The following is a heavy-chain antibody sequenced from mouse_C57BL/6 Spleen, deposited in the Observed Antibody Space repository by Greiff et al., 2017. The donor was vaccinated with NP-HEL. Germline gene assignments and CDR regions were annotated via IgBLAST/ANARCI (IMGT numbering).Heavy chain of an antibody. D-gene: IGHD1-1*01. CDR2: INPNNGGT. Sequence: EVQLQQSGPELVKPGASVKIPCKASGYTFTDYNMDWVKQSHGKSLEWIGDINPNNGGTIYNQKFKGKATLTVDKSSSTAYMELRSLTSEDTAVYYCARFHYYGSSYPYFDYWGQGTTLTVSS. V-gene: IGHV1-18*01. CDR1: GYTFTDYN. J-gene: IGHJ2*01. CDR3: ARFHYYGSSYPYFDY.